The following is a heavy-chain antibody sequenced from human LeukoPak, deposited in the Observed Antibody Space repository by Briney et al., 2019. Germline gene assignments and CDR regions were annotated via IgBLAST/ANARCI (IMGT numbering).Heavy chain of an antibody. D-gene: IGHD1-26*01. V-gene: IGHV3-23*01. CDR1: GFTFSSYA. CDR3: AKDLGSYRDPYYYGMDV. J-gene: IGHJ6*02. Sequence: PGGSLRLSCAASGFTFSSYAMSWVRQAPGKGLEWASAISGSGGSTYYADSVKGRFTISRDNSKNTLYLQMNSLRAEDTAVYYCAKDLGSYRDPYYYGMDVWGQGTTVTVSS. CDR2: ISGSGGST.